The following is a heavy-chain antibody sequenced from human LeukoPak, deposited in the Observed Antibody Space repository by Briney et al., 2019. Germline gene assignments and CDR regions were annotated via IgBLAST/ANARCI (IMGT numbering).Heavy chain of an antibody. Sequence: ASVKVSCKAPGGTFSSYAISWVRQAPGQGLEWMGGIIPIFGTANYAQKFQGRVTITADESTSTAYMELSSLRSEDTAVYYCARGSDGSGSYGYYYYMDVWGKGTTVTISS. J-gene: IGHJ6*03. D-gene: IGHD3-10*01. CDR3: ARGSDGSGSYGYYYYMDV. CDR1: GGTFSSYA. V-gene: IGHV1-69*13. CDR2: IIPIFGTA.